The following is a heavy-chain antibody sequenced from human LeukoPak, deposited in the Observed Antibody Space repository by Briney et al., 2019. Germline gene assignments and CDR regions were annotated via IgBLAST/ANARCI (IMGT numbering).Heavy chain of an antibody. CDR2: MNPNSGNT. CDR1: GYTFTIYD. D-gene: IGHD2-15*01. J-gene: IGHJ4*02. Sequence: ATVKVSCKASGYTFTIYDINWVRQATGQGLEWMGWMNPNSGNTGYAQKFQGRVTMTRNTSISTAYMELSSLRSEDTAVYYCVGYCSGGSCRAFDYWGQGTLVTVSS. V-gene: IGHV1-8*01. CDR3: VGYCSGGSCRAFDY.